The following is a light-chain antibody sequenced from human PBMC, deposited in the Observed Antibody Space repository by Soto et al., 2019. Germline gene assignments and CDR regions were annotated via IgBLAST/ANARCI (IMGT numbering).Light chain of an antibody. CDR2: DVS. V-gene: IGLV2-11*01. CDR1: SSDVGGYNY. J-gene: IGLJ2*01. CDR3: CSYAGSPHVG. Sequence: QSALTQPRSVSGSPGQSVTISCTGTSSDVGGYNYVSWYQQQPGKAPKLMIYDVSKRPSGVPDRFSGSKSGDTASLTISGLQGEDEADCYCCSYAGSPHVGFGGGTKLTVL.